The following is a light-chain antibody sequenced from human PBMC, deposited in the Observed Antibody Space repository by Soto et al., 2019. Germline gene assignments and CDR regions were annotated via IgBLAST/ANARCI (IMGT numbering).Light chain of an antibody. CDR2: EGS. Sequence: QSALTQRASVSGSPGQSITISCTGTSSDVGSYNIVSWYQQHPGKAPKLIIYEGSKRPSGLSNRFSGSKSGNTASLTISGLQAEHEADYYCCSSDLNDAFYVVFGGGTKLTVL. V-gene: IGLV2-23*03. CDR3: CSSDLNDAFYVV. CDR1: SSDVGSYNI. J-gene: IGLJ2*01.